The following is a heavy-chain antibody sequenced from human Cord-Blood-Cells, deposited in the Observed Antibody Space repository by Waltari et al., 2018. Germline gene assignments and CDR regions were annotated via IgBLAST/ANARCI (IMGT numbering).Heavy chain of an antibody. D-gene: IGHD6-6*01. V-gene: IGHV3-73*02. CDR3: TSPSSSSDY. CDR1: GFPFIGSA. CDR2: IRSKANSYAT. Sequence: EVQLVESGGGLVQPGGSLKLPFAASGFPFIGSAMPLVRQASGKGLEWVGRIRSKANSYATAYAASVKGRFTISRDDSKNTAYLQMNSLKTEDTAVYYCTSPSSSSDYWGQGTLVTVSS. J-gene: IGHJ4*02.